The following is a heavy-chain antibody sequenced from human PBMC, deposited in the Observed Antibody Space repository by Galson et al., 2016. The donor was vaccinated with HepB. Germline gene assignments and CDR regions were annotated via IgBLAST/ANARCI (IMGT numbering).Heavy chain of an antibody. J-gene: IGHJ3*02. CDR3: AGADSSAYSAFEI. CDR2: INHSGST. V-gene: IGHV4-34*01. D-gene: IGHD3-22*01. CDR1: GGSFSAYY. Sequence: SETLSLTCGVYGGSFSAYYWSWIRQPPGRGLEWIGEINHSGSTNYNPSLKSRVTMSVDTSKNQFSLKLSSVTAADTAVYFCAGADSSAYSAFEIWGQGTMVTVSS.